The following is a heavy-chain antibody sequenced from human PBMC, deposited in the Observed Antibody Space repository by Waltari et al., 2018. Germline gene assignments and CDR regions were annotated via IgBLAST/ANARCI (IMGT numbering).Heavy chain of an antibody. Sequence: EVQLVESGGGLVKPGGSLKLSCAASGFTFSRYSKNWVRQAPGKGLEWVSSISSSSSYIYYADSVKGRFTISRDNAKNSLYLQMNSLRAEDTAVYYCARDPRYCSSTSCHDYWGQGTLVTVSS. D-gene: IGHD2-2*01. J-gene: IGHJ4*02. CDR2: ISSSSSYI. V-gene: IGHV3-21*01. CDR1: GFTFSRYS. CDR3: ARDPRYCSSTSCHDY.